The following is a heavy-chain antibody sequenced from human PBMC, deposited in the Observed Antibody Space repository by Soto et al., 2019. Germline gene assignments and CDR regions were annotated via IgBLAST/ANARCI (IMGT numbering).Heavy chain of an antibody. CDR3: ANIAAAGTGWFDP. V-gene: IGHV3-23*01. CDR2: ISGSGGST. Sequence: EVQLLESGGGLVQPGGSLRLSCAASGFTFSSYAMSWVRQAPGKGLEWVSAISGSGGSTYYADSVKGRFTISRDNSKNALYLQTNSLRGEDPAVYYCANIAAAGTGWFDPWGPGTLVTVSS. CDR1: GFTFSSYA. D-gene: IGHD6-13*01. J-gene: IGHJ5*02.